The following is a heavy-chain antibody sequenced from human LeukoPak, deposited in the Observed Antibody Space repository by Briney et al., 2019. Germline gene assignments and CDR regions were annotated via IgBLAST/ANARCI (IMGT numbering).Heavy chain of an antibody. V-gene: IGHV3-30-3*01. J-gene: IGHJ4*02. CDR1: VFTFSSHG. CDR2: ISYDGSKK. Sequence: TGGSLRLSCAASVFTFSSHGMHWVRQAPGKGLEWVSLISYDGSKKSYAESVKGRFTISRDNSKNTLSLQMNSLTTEDTAVYYCARDRSGSYSVDYWGQGTLVTVSS. CDR3: ARDRSGSYSVDY. D-gene: IGHD1-26*01.